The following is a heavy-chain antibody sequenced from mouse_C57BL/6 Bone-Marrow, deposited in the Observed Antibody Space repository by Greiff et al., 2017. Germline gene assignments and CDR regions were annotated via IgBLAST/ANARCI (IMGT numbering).Heavy chain of an antibody. CDR1: GYTFTSYG. J-gene: IGHJ4*01. V-gene: IGHV1-81*01. CDR2: IYPRSGNI. D-gene: IGHD1-1*01. Sequence: VQLQESGAELARPGASVKLSCKASGYTFTSYGISWVKQRTGQGLEWIGEIYPRSGNIYYNEKFKGKATLTADKSSSTVYMELRSLTSEDSAVYFGARQRLRKRGYAMDYWGQGTSVTVSS. CDR3: ARQRLRKRGYAMDY.